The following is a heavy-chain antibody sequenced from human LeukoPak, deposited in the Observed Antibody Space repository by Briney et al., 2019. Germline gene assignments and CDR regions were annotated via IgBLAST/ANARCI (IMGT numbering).Heavy chain of an antibody. CDR1: GFTFSSYS. D-gene: IGHD4-23*01. J-gene: IGHJ4*02. CDR2: IASDGSST. V-gene: IGHV3-74*01. CDR3: ARGRPHGNDY. Sequence: GGSLRLSCAASGFTFSSYSMNWVRQAPGKGLVWVSRIASDGSSTTYADSVKGGFSISRDNAKNTLYLQMNSLRVEDTAVYYCARGRPHGNDYWGQGTLVTVSS.